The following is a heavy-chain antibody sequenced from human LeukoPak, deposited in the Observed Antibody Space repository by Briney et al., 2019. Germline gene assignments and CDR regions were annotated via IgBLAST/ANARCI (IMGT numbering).Heavy chain of an antibody. CDR3: ARENPSGYYNRPIDY. Sequence: KPSETLSLTCAVYGGSFSGYYWSWIRQPPGKGLEWIGEINHSGSTNYNPSLKSRVTISVDTSKNQFSLKLSSVTAADTAIHYCARENPSGYYNRPIDYWGQGTLVTVSS. V-gene: IGHV4-34*01. CDR1: GGSFSGYY. CDR2: INHSGST. J-gene: IGHJ4*02. D-gene: IGHD3-22*01.